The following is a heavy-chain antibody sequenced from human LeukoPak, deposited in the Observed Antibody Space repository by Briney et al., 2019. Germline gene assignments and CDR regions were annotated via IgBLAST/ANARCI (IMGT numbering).Heavy chain of an antibody. D-gene: IGHD3-22*01. CDR3: ARDSRMYYDSSGFDY. CDR2: IYTSGST. J-gene: IGHJ4*02. CDR1: GGSISSGNYY. V-gene: IGHV4-61*02. Sequence: SQTLSLTCTVSGGSISSGNYYWSWIRQPAGKGLEWIGRIYTSGSTNYNPSLKSRVTISVDTSKNQFSLKLSSVTAADTAVYYCARDSRMYYDSSGFDYWGQGTLVTVSS.